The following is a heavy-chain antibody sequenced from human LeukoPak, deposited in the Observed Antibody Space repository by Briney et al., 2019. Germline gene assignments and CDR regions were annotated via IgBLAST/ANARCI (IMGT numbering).Heavy chain of an antibody. D-gene: IGHD1-20*01. V-gene: IGHV1-2*06. Sequence: ASVKVSCKASGYTFTGYYMHWVRQAPGQGLEWMGRINPNSGGTNYAQKLQGRVTMTTDTSTSTAYMELRSLRSDDTAVYYCARDRSITGTIDYWGQGTLVTVSS. CDR1: GYTFTGYY. CDR3: ARDRSITGTIDY. CDR2: INPNSGGT. J-gene: IGHJ4*02.